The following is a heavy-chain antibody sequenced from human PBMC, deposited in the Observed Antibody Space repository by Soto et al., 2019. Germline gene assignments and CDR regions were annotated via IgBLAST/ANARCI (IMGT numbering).Heavy chain of an antibody. CDR3: ARVRSGYDHDAFDI. D-gene: IGHD5-12*01. Sequence: PSETLSLTCTVSGGSISSYYWSWIRQPPGKGLEWIGYIYYSGSTNYNPSLKSRVTISVDTSKNQFSLKLSSVTAADTAVYYCARVRSGYDHDAFDIWRQGTMVTVSS. CDR2: IYYSGST. J-gene: IGHJ3*02. V-gene: IGHV4-59*01. CDR1: GGSISSYY.